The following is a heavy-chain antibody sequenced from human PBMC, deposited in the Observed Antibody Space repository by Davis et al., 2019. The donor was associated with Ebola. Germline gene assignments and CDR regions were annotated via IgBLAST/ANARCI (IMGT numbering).Heavy chain of an antibody. CDR1: GFTFNIYS. V-gene: IGHV3-48*02. CDR3: VRGGYD. J-gene: IGHJ4*02. Sequence: PGGSLRLSCAASGFTFNIYSMSWVRQAPGKGLDWVSYINSRGSTIKYADSVKGRFTISRDNAKNSLYLQMNSLREEDTAVYYCVRGGYDWGQGTLVIVSS. CDR2: INSRGSTI. D-gene: IGHD3-3*01.